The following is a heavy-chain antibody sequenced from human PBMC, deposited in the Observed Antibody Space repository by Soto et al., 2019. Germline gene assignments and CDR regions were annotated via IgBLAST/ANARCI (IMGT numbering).Heavy chain of an antibody. Sequence: QVQLVQSGAEVKKPGSSVKVSCKASGGTFSSYAISWVRQAPGQGLEWMGGIIPIFGTANYAQKFQGRVTITAAEXXSXAXXELSSLRSEDTAVCYCAYIVLMVYAKHYYYYGMDVWGQGTTVTVSS. D-gene: IGHD2-8*01. CDR3: AYIVLMVYAKHYYYYGMDV. CDR2: IIPIFGTA. CDR1: GGTFSSYA. V-gene: IGHV1-69*12. J-gene: IGHJ6*02.